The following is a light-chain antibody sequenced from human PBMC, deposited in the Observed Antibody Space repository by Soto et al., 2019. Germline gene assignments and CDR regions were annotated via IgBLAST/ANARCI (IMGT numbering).Light chain of an antibody. CDR1: SSNIGAGYD. V-gene: IGLV1-40*01. CDR2: GNS. CDR3: QSYDCSLSGVV. J-gene: IGLJ2*01. Sequence: QSVLTQPPSVSGAPGQRVTISCAGSSSNIGAGYDVHWYQQLPGTAPKLLIYGNSNRPSGVPDRFSGSKSGTSASLAITGLQPEDEADYYCQSYDCSLSGVVFGGGTKLTVL.